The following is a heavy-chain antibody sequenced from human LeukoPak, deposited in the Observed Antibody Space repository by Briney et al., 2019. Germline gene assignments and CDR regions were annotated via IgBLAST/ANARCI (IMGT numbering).Heavy chain of an antibody. CDR1: GFTFSGHT. D-gene: IGHD6-6*01. V-gene: IGHV3-21*01. CDR2: ITSGTTYI. J-gene: IGHJ4*02. CDR3: ARWPYSSSYYFDY. Sequence: GGSLRLSCAASGFTFSGHTMSWVRQAPGKGLEWVSSITSGTTYIYYADSVRGRFTLSRDNAKNSLYLQMNSLRAEDTAVYYCARWPYSSSYYFDYWGQGTLVTVSS.